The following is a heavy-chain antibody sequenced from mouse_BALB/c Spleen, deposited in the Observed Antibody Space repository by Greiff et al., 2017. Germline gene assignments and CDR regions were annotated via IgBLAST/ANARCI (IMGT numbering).Heavy chain of an antibody. J-gene: IGHJ3*01. Sequence: EVKLEESGGGLVQPGGSMKLSCVASGFTFSNYWMNWVRQSPEKGLEWVAEIRLKSNNYATHYAESVKGRFTISRDDSKSSVYLQMNNLRAEDTGIYYCTCIPSYWGQGTLVTVSA. CDR3: TCIPSY. CDR1: GFTFSNYW. V-gene: IGHV6-6*02. CDR2: IRLKSNNYAT.